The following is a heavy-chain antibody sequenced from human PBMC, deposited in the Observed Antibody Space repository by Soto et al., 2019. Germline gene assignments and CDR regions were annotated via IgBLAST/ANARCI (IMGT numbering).Heavy chain of an antibody. CDR1: GFTFSSYA. D-gene: IGHD3-3*01. CDR3: VKGTLWSGYSPYYYYYYGMDV. J-gene: IGHJ6*02. V-gene: IGHV3-64D*06. Sequence: ASVKVSCSASGFTFSSYAMHWVRQAPGKGLEYVSAISSNGGSTYYADSVKGRFTISRDNSKNTLYLQMSSLRAEDTAVYYCVKGTLWSGYSPYYYYYYGMDVWGQGTTVTVSS. CDR2: ISSNGGST.